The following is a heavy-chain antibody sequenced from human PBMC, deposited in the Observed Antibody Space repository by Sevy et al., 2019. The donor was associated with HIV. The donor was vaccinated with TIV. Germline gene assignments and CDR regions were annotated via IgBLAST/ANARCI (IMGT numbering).Heavy chain of an antibody. CDR2: ISDSGGST. V-gene: IGHV3-23*01. CDR1: GFTFNNNA. Sequence: GGSLRLSCAASGFTFNNNAMSWVRQAPGKGLEWVSIISDSGGSTIYAGSVKGRFTISRDNSKNTVFLQMNNLRVDDTAVYYCAKGRGPNCGGDCFSRVFDYWGQRTLVTVSS. J-gene: IGHJ4*02. CDR3: AKGRGPNCGGDCFSRVFDY. D-gene: IGHD2-21*02.